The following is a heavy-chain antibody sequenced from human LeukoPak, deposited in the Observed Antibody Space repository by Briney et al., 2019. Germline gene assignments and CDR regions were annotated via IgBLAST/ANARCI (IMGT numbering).Heavy chain of an antibody. Sequence: GGSLRLSCAASGFTFSSYWMSWVRQAPGKGLEWVANIKQDGSEKYYVDSVKGRFTISRDNAKNSLYLQMNSLRAEDTAVYYCASFSKGSRMKYGDYAGNYFDYWGQGTLVTVSS. CDR3: ASFSKGSRMKYGDYAGNYFDY. CDR2: IKQDGSEK. J-gene: IGHJ4*02. D-gene: IGHD4-17*01. CDR1: GFTFSSYW. V-gene: IGHV3-7*01.